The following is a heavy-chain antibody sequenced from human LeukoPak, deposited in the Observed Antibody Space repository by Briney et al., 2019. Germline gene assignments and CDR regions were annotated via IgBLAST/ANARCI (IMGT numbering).Heavy chain of an antibody. V-gene: IGHV3-30*04. CDR3: ASHWAQQVVSDY. D-gene: IGHD6-13*01. CDR2: ISYDGKNK. Sequence: GSLRLSCAASGFTFSSYAMHWVRQAPGKGLEWVAVISYDGKNKYYADSVKGRFTISRDNSKNTLYLQMNSLRAEDTAVYYCASHWAQQVVSDYWGQGTLVTVSS. J-gene: IGHJ4*02. CDR1: GFTFSSYA.